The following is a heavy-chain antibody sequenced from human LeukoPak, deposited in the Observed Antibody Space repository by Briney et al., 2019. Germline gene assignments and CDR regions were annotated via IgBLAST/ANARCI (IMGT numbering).Heavy chain of an antibody. CDR1: RGTFSSYA. D-gene: IGHD6-13*01. V-gene: IGHV1-69*13. Sequence: ASVKVSCKASRGTFSSYAISWVRQAPGQGLEWMGGIVPIFGTADYAQKFQGRVTITADESTSTAYMELSSLRSEDTAVYYCARDRAAAGLNNWFDPWGQGTRVTVSS. J-gene: IGHJ5*02. CDR3: ARDRAAAGLNNWFDP. CDR2: IVPIFGTA.